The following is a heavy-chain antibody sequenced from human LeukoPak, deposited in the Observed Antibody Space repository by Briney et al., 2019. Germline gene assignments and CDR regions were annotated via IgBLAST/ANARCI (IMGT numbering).Heavy chain of an antibody. D-gene: IGHD3-3*01. Sequence: GASVKVSCKASGYTFTGYYMHWVRQAPGQGLEWMGWINPNSGGTNYAQKFQGRVTMTRDTSISTAYMELSRLRSDDTAVYYCARGTDYDFWSGHYEGYWFDPWGQGTLVTVSS. CDR3: ARGTDYDFWSGHYEGYWFDP. J-gene: IGHJ5*02. CDR2: INPNSGGT. CDR1: GYTFTGYY. V-gene: IGHV1-2*02.